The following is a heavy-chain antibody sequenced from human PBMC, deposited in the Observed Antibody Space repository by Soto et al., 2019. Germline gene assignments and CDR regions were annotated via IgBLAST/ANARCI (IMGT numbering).Heavy chain of an antibody. CDR2: INPNGGST. D-gene: IGHD6-13*01. CDR1: GYTFTHYY. V-gene: IGHV1-46*01. J-gene: IGHJ6*02. CDR3: ARRQQEIGYGIDV. Sequence: ASVKVSCKASGYTFTHYYMHWVRQAPRQGPEWMGIINPNGGSTSYAQKFQGRVIMTRDTSTNTVYMELSNLRSEDTAVYFCARRQQEIGYGIDVWGQGTTVTVPS.